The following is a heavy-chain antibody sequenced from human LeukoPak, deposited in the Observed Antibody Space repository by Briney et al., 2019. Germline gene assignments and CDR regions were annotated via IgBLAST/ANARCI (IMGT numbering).Heavy chain of an antibody. D-gene: IGHD6-19*01. CDR3: ARTGQWLATNWFDP. CDR1: GGSISSYY. J-gene: IGHJ5*02. V-gene: IGHV4-59*01. Sequence: SETLSLTCTVSGGSISSYYWSWIRQPPGKGLEWIGYIYYSGSTNYNPSLTSRVAISADTSKNQFSLRLSSVAAADTAVYYCARTGQWLATNWFDPWGQGTLVTVSS. CDR2: IYYSGST.